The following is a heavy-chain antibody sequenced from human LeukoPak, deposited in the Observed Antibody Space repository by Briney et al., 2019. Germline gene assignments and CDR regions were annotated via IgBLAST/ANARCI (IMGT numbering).Heavy chain of an antibody. CDR3: ARVFSSSWYGIAFDI. D-gene: IGHD6-13*01. Sequence: PSETLSLTCTVSGGSISSYYWSWTRQPAGKGLEWIGRIYTSGSTNYNPSLKSRVTMSVDTSKNQFSLKLSSVTAADTAVYYCARVFSSSWYGIAFDIWGQGTMVTVSS. J-gene: IGHJ3*02. V-gene: IGHV4-4*07. CDR1: GGSISSYY. CDR2: IYTSGST.